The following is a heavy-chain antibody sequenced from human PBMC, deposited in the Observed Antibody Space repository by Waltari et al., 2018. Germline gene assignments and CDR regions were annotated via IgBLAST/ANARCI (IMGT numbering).Heavy chain of an antibody. J-gene: IGHJ6*02. CDR2: INPNSGGT. CDR1: GYTFTGYY. V-gene: IGHV1-2*02. CDR3: AREGGSSFYYYGMDV. Sequence: QVQLVQSGAEVKKPGASVKVSCKASGYTFTGYYMHWVRQAPGQGLEWMGGINPNSGGTNYAQKFQGRVTMTRDTSISTAYMELSRLRADDTAVYYCAREGGSSFYYYGMDVWGQGTTVTVSS. D-gene: IGHD1-26*01.